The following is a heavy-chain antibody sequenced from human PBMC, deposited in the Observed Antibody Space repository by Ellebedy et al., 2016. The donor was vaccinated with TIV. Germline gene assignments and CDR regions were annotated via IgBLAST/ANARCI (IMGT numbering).Heavy chain of an antibody. CDR3: ARVGVLERRGAFDI. J-gene: IGHJ3*02. V-gene: IGHV3-48*02. D-gene: IGHD1-1*01. CDR1: GFAFNSYG. Sequence: GESLKISCAASGFAFNSYGMNWVRQAPGKGLEWLSYISSSSSTMYYADSVKGRFTISRDNAKSSLFLQMNSLRDEDTAVYYCARVGVLERRGAFDIWGQGTMVTVSS. CDR2: ISSSSSTM.